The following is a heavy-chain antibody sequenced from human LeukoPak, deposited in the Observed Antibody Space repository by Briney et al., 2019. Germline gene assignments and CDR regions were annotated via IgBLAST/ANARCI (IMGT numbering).Heavy chain of an antibody. CDR1: GFTFANYA. D-gene: IGHD3-16*01. CDR2: ISGSGSNT. CDR3: AKERGISYTYEFDY. J-gene: IGHJ4*02. Sequence: GGSLRLSCAASGFTFANYAMTWVRQAPGKGLDWVSLISGSGSNTYYTDSVQGRFTISRDNSRNTLYLQMSSLRAEDTAIYYCAKERGISYTYEFDYWGQGALATVSS. V-gene: IGHV3-23*01.